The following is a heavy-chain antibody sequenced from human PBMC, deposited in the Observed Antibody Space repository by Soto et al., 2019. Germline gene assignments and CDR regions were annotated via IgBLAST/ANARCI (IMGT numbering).Heavy chain of an antibody. CDR2: IYYSGNT. J-gene: IGHJ6*03. CDR1: GGSISSSSYY. CDR3: ARLQVTTVGGLIHYYYYMDV. Sequence: SETLSLTCIVSGGSISSSSYYWGWIRQSPGKGLEWIGSIYYSGNTYYNPSLRRRVTISVDTSKNQFSLKLSSVTATDTAVYYCARLQVTTVGGLIHYYYYMDVWGKGTTVTVSS. V-gene: IGHV4-39*01. D-gene: IGHD4-17*01.